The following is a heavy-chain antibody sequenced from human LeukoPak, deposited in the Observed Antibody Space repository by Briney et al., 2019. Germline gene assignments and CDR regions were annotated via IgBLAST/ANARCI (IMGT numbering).Heavy chain of an antibody. Sequence: KPSETLSLTCAVYGGSFSGYYWSWIRQPPGKGLEWIGEINHSGSTNYNPSLKSRVTISVDTSKNQFSLKLSSVTAADTAVYYCARAHIVVVVAAPSGGMDVWGQGTTVTVSS. CDR3: ARAHIVVVVAAPSGGMDV. D-gene: IGHD2-15*01. CDR2: INHSGST. J-gene: IGHJ6*02. V-gene: IGHV4-34*01. CDR1: GGSFSGYY.